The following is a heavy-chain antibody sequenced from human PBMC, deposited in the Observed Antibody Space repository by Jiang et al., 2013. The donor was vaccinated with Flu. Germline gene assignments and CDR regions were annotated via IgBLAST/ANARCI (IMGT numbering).Heavy chain of an antibody. CDR1: GFSLSTSGMR. CDR3: ARIQSRGWLDP. Sequence: KPTQTLTLTCSVSGFSLSTSGMRVSWIRQPPGKALEWLARIDWDGDQFYSKSLKTRLTISKDTAKNQVVLKMTNMDPVDTGTYYCARIQSRGWLDPWGQGTLVTVSS. J-gene: IGHJ5*02. D-gene: IGHD6-25*01. V-gene: IGHV2-70*04. CDR2: IDWDGDQ.